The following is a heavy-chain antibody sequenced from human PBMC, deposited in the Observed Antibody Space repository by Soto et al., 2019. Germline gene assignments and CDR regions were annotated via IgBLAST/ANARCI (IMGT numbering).Heavy chain of an antibody. CDR3: ARDSSSSWYLDY. J-gene: IGHJ4*02. CDR2: ISSSSSTI. Sequence: EVQLVESGGGLVQPGGSLRLSCAASGFTFRSYSVNWVRQAPGKGLEWVSYISSSSSTIYYADSVKGRLTISRDNAKNSLYLQMNSLRGEDTAVYYCARDSSSSWYLDYWGQGTLVTVSS. CDR1: GFTFRSYS. D-gene: IGHD6-13*01. V-gene: IGHV3-48*01.